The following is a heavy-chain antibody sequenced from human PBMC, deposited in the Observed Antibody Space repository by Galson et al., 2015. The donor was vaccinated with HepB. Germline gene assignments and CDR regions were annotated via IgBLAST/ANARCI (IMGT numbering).Heavy chain of an antibody. J-gene: IGHJ6*02. D-gene: IGHD3-3*01. CDR3: ARDSASYYDFWSGYPTAYYGMDV. CDR1: GFTFGSYG. Sequence: SLRLSCAASGFTFGSYGMHWVRQAPGQGLEWVAVIWYDGSNKYYEDSVKGRFTISRDNSKNTLYLQMNSLRAEDTAVYYCARDSASYYDFWSGYPTAYYGMDVWGQGTTVTVSS. V-gene: IGHV3-33*01. CDR2: IWYDGSNK.